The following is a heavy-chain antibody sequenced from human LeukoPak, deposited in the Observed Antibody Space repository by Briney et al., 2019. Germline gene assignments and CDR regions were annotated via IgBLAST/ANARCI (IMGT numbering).Heavy chain of an antibody. J-gene: IGHJ4*02. V-gene: IGHV3-23*01. CDR1: GFTFSSYA. CDR3: AKSTTKPTGTTGY. D-gene: IGHD1-1*01. CDR2: ISGSGGST. Sequence: GGSLRLSCAASGFTFSSYAMSWVRQAPGKGLEWVSAISGSGGSTYYADSVKSRFTISRDNSKNTLYLQMNSLRAEDTAVYYCAKSTTKPTGTTGYWGQGTLVTVSS.